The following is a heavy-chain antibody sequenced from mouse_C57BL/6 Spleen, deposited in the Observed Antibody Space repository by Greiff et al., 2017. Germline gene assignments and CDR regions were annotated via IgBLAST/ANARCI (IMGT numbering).Heavy chain of an antibody. CDR2: ISYDGSN. Sequence: EVQLQQSGPGLVKPSQSLSLTCSVTGYSITSGYYWNWIRQFPGNKLEWMGYISYDGSNNYNPSLKNRISITRDTSKNQFFLKLNSVTTEDTATYYCAREGIYDGYYGPYFDYWGQGTTLTVSS. J-gene: IGHJ2*01. V-gene: IGHV3-6*01. CDR1: GYSITSGYY. CDR3: AREGIYDGYYGPYFDY. D-gene: IGHD2-3*01.